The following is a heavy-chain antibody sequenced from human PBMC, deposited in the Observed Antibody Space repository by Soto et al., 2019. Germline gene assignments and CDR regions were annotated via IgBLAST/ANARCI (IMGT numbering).Heavy chain of an antibody. CDR3: ARQRVVPASPTNWFDP. J-gene: IGHJ5*02. Sequence: QVQVQESGPGLVKPSDTLSLTCTVSGGSVSSRSYFWGWIRQSPGKGLEWIGTIYYNGSTYYNPSLKCGVTLSVGTSTNHYSLKLTSVTASDTALYYCARQRVVPASPTNWFDPWGQGTLVTVSS. D-gene: IGHD2-15*01. V-gene: IGHV4-39*01. CDR1: GGSVSSRSYF. CDR2: IYYNGST.